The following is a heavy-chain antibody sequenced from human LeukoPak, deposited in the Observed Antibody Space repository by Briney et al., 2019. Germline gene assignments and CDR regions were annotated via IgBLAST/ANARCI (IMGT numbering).Heavy chain of an antibody. CDR1: GGSISSSSYY. D-gene: IGHD3-9*01. V-gene: IGHV4-39*01. CDR3: ASLYFDWLLFRNDY. CDR2: IYYSGST. Sequence: SETLSLTCTVSGGSISSSSYYWGWIRQPPGKGLEWIGSIYYSGSTCYNPSLKSRVTISVDTSKNQFSLKLSSVTAADTAVYYCASLYFDWLLFRNDYWGQGTLVTASA. J-gene: IGHJ4*02.